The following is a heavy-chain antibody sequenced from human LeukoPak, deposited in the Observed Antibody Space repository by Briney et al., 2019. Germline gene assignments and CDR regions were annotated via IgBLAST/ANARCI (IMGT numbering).Heavy chain of an antibody. D-gene: IGHD2-21*02. CDR1: GYTFTSYG. CDR3: ARAGGLAYCGGDCYGIDY. J-gene: IGHJ4*02. CDR2: ISAYNGNT. V-gene: IGHV1-18*01. Sequence: ASVKVSCKASGYTFTSYGISWVRQAPGQGLEWMGWISAYNGNTNYAQKLQGRVTMTTDTSTSTAYMELRSLRSDDTAVYYCARAGGLAYCGGDCYGIDYWGQGTLVTVSS.